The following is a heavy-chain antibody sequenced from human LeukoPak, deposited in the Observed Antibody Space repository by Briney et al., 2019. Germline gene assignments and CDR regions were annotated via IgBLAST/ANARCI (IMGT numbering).Heavy chain of an antibody. D-gene: IGHD3-3*01. Sequence: SETLSLTCTVSGGSVSSGTYYWSWIRQPPGKGLEWIGYIYYSGSTNYNPSLKSRVTISVDTSKNQFSLKLSSVTAADTAVYYCARGHEWLRVFDYWGQGTLVTVSS. V-gene: IGHV4-61*01. J-gene: IGHJ4*02. CDR2: IYYSGST. CDR1: GGSVSSGTYY. CDR3: ARGHEWLRVFDY.